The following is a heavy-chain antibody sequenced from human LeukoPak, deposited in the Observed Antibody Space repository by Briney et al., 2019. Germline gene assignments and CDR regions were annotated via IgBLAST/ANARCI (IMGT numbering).Heavy chain of an antibody. V-gene: IGHV3-23*01. J-gene: IGHJ4*02. Sequence: GGSLSPSCQPPGLPFTSNAMSWSGKAQGKGLKWVSAISGSGGSTYYADSVKGRFTISRDNSKNTLYLQMNSLRAEDTAVYYCARDNDWAFHYWGQGTLVTVSS. D-gene: IGHD3-9*01. CDR3: ARDNDWAFHY. CDR2: ISGSGGST. CDR1: GLPFTSNA.